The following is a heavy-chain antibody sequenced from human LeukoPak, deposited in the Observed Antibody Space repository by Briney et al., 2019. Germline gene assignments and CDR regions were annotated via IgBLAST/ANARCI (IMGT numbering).Heavy chain of an antibody. CDR2: IYPGDSDT. CDR1: GYSFTSYW. D-gene: IGHD2-2*01. CDR3: ARRDGYCSSTSCYADYYYGMDV. Sequence: GESLKISCKGSGYSFTSYWIGWVRQMPGKGLEWMGIIYPGDSDTTYSPSFQGQVTISADKSISTAYLQWSSLKASDTAMYYCARRDGYCSSTSCYADYYYGMDVWGQGTTVTVSS. J-gene: IGHJ6*02. V-gene: IGHV5-51*01.